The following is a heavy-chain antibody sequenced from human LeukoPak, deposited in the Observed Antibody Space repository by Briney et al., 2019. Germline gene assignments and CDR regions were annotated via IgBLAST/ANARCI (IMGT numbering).Heavy chain of an antibody. CDR3: ARHSGSGWQALGY. V-gene: IGHV1-18*04. CDR2: TSYNGNT. CDR1: GYTFSDYG. J-gene: IGHJ4*02. D-gene: IGHD6-19*01. Sequence: ASVKVSCKASGYTFSDYGISWVRQAPGLGLEWMGWTSYNGNTNYAQKFQDRVTMTTDTSTTTAYMELRSLESDDTAVYYCARHSGSGWQALGYWGQGTLVTISS.